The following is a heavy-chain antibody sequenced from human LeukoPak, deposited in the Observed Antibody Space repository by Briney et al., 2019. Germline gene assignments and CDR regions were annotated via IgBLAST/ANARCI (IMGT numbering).Heavy chain of an antibody. CDR2: IYSGGST. D-gene: IGHD3-10*01. V-gene: IGHV3-53*01. CDR3: ARVRGYYGSGAYYFDY. CDR1: GFIVSSNY. J-gene: IGHJ4*02. Sequence: GGSLRLPCAASGFIVSSNYMSWVRQAPGKGLEWVSVIYSGGSTYYADSVKGRFTISRDNSKNTLYLQMNSLRAEDTAVYYCARVRGYYGSGAYYFDYWGQGTLVTVSS.